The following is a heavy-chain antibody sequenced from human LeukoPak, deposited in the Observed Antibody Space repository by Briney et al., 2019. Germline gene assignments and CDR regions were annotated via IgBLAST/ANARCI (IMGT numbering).Heavy chain of an antibody. V-gene: IGHV3-74*01. Sequence: GGSLRLSRAASGFTFSTSWMHWVRQAPGKGLVWVSRINSDGISTTYAAFVTGRFAISRDNATNTPYLQMNSLRADGPAVYYCASFAVGAAAGTWAEGTLVTVSS. J-gene: IGHJ4*02. CDR2: INSDGIST. CDR3: ASFAVGAAAGT. CDR1: GFTFSTSW. D-gene: IGHD6-13*01.